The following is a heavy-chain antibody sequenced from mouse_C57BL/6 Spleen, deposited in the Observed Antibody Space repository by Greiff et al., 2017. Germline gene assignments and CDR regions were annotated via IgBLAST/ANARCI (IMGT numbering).Heavy chain of an antibody. J-gene: IGHJ4*01. CDR3: ARSPCDDYAMDY. CDR1: GFTFTDYY. CDR2: IRNKANGYTT. D-gene: IGHD2-13*01. V-gene: IGHV7-3*01. Sequence: EVQGVESGGGLVQPGGSLSLSCAASGFTFTDYYMSWVRQPPGKALEWLGFIRNKANGYTTEYSASVKVRFTISRDNSQSILYLQMNALRAEDSATYYCARSPCDDYAMDYWGQGTSVTVSS.